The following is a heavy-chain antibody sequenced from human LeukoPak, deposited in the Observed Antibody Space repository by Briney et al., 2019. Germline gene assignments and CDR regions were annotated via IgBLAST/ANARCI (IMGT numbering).Heavy chain of an antibody. D-gene: IGHD6-19*01. V-gene: IGHV3-33*03. Sequence: PGGSLRLSCAASGFNFSNYGMHWVRQAPGKGLEWVAVVWYDGSNEYYTDSVKGRFTISRDNAKNSLYLQMNSLRAEDTALYYCAKADEAVAGTCDYWGQGTLVTVSS. J-gene: IGHJ4*02. CDR2: VWYDGSNE. CDR1: GFNFSNYG. CDR3: AKADEAVAGTCDY.